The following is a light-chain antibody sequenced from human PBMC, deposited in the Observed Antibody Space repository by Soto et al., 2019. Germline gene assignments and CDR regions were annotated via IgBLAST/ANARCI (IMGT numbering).Light chain of an antibody. V-gene: IGKV1-39*01. CDR3: QQSYSTART. CDR1: QSISNY. CDR2: AVS. Sequence: DIKMTQPPSSLSASVGDRVTITCRASQSISNYLNWYQQKPGKAPNLLIYAVSSLRSGVPSRFSGSGSGTDFTLTISSLQPEDFATYYCQQSYSTARTFGQGTKLEIK. J-gene: IGKJ2*01.